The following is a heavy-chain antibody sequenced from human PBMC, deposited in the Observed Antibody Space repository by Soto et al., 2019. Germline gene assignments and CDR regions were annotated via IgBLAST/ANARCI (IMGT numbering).Heavy chain of an antibody. D-gene: IGHD5-12*01. V-gene: IGHV2-5*02. CDR2: IFWDDDK. CDR1: GFSLSNTGVG. CDR3: AHCRRDGYNYLTAGYYYNMDV. Sequence: QITLKESGPTLMKPTQTLTLTCTFSGFSLSNTGVGVGWVRQPPGKALEWLALIFWDDDKRYSPSLKSRLTITKDTSKNKVVLTMTNMDPVDTATYYCAHCRRDGYNYLTAGYYYNMDVWGQGTTVTVSS. J-gene: IGHJ6*02.